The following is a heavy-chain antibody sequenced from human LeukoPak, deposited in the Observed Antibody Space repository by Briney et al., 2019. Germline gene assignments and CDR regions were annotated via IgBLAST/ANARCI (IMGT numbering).Heavy chain of an antibody. V-gene: IGHV7-4-1*02. CDR1: GYTFTSYA. Sequence: ASVKVSCKASGYTFTSYAMNWVRQAPGQGLEWMGWINTNTGNPTYAQGFTGRFVFSLDTSVSTAYLQISSLKAEDTAVYYCAEGLVATTQNWFDPWGQGTLVTVSS. CDR3: AEGLVATTQNWFDP. CDR2: INTNTGNP. D-gene: IGHD5-12*01. J-gene: IGHJ5*02.